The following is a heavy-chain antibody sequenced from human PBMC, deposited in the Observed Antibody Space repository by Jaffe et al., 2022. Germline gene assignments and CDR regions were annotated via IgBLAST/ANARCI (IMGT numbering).Heavy chain of an antibody. V-gene: IGHV3-23*01. J-gene: IGHJ3*02. CDR2: ISGSGGST. CDR3: AKDLRPVLRYFDSEAFDI. CDR1: GFTFSSYA. Sequence: EVQLLESGGGLVQPGGSLRLSCAASGFTFSSYAMSWVRQAPGKGLEWVSAISGSGGSTYYADSVKGRFTISRDNSKNTLYLQMNSLRAEDTAVYYCAKDLRPVLRYFDSEAFDIWGQGTMVTVSS. D-gene: IGHD3-9*01.